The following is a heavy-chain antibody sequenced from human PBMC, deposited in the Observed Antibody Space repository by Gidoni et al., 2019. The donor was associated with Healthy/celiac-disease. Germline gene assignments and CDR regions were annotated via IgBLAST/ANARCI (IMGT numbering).Heavy chain of an antibody. J-gene: IGHJ5*02. CDR3: AHRGVYCTNGVCYPNWFDP. CDR2: IYWNDDK. Sequence: QITLKESGPTLVKPTQTLTLTCTFSGISLSTSGVGVGWIRQPPGKALAWLALIYWNDDKRYSPSLKSRLTITKDTSKNQVVLTMTNMDPVDTATYYCAHRGVYCTNGVCYPNWFDPWGQGTLVTVSS. CDR1: GISLSTSGVG. D-gene: IGHD2-8*01. V-gene: IGHV2-5*01.